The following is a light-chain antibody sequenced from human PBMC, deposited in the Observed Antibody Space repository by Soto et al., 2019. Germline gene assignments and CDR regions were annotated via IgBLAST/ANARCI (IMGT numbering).Light chain of an antibody. V-gene: IGKV1-5*03. J-gene: IGKJ5*01. CDR2: KAS. CDR3: QQYKSYPLT. Sequence: DIPMTQSPSTLSASVGDRVTITCRPSQSISNWLAWYQQQPGKAPKLLIYKASSLETGVPSRFSGSGSGTEFTLTISSLQPDDFATYYCQQYKSYPLTFGQGTRLEIK. CDR1: QSISNW.